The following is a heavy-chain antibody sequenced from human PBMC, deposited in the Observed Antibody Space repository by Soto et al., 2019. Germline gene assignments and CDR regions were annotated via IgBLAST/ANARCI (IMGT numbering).Heavy chain of an antibody. CDR2: MNPNSGNT. J-gene: IGHJ6*03. D-gene: IGHD6-6*01. Sequence: ASMKVSCKASGYTFTSYDINWVRQATGQGLEWMGWMNPNSGNTGYAQKFQGRVTMTRNTSISTAYMELSSLRSEDTAVYYCARVKLEYSSSSVWYYMDVWGKGTTVTVSS. CDR1: GYTFTSYD. V-gene: IGHV1-8*01. CDR3: ARVKLEYSSSSVWYYMDV.